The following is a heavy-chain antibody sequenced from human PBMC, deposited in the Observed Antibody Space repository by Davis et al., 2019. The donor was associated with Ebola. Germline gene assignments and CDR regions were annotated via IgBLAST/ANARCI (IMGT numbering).Heavy chain of an antibody. CDR1: GGSITSYY. CDR3: ARGTAYGGNSVWFDP. V-gene: IGHV4-34*01. Sequence: SETLSLTCTVSGGSITSYYWNWIRQPPGKGLEWIGEINHSGSTNYNPSLKSRVTISVDTSKNQFSLKLSSVTAADTAVYYCARGTAYGGNSVWFDPWGQGTLVTVSS. J-gene: IGHJ5*02. CDR2: INHSGST. D-gene: IGHD4-23*01.